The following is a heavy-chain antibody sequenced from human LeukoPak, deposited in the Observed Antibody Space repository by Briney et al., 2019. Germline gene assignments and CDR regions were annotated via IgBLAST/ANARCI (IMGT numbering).Heavy chain of an antibody. CDR3: ARVAGTNAFDI. CDR2: IGTAGDT. D-gene: IGHD6-19*01. Sequence: PGGSLRLSCAASGFTFSSYDMHWVRQATGKGLEWVSAIGTAGDTYYPGSVKGRFTISRENAKNSLYLQMNSLRDGDTAVYYCARVAGTNAFDIWGQGTMVTVSS. J-gene: IGHJ3*02. CDR1: GFTFSSYD. V-gene: IGHV3-13*01.